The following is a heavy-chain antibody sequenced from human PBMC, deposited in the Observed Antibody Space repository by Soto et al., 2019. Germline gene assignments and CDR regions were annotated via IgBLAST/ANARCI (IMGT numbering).Heavy chain of an antibody. V-gene: IGHV4-59*08. CDR1: GGSISSYY. J-gene: IGHJ5*02. D-gene: IGHD6-13*01. CDR3: ERGIGSSRTPNWLDP. Sequence: SETLSLTCTVSGGSISSYYWSWIRQPPGKGLEWIGYIYYSGSTNYNPSLKSRVTISVDTSKNQFSLKLSSVTAADTAVYYCERGIGSSRTPNWLDPGGKGNLITVSS. CDR2: IYYSGST.